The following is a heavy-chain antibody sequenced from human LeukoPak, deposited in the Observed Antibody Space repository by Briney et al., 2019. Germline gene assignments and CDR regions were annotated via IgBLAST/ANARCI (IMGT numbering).Heavy chain of an antibody. CDR3: ARQGGLGNYATGSWFDP. D-gene: IGHD1-7*01. Sequence: GGSLRLSCAPSGFTFSSYAMHWVRQAPGKGLEYVSAISSNGGSTYYANSVKGRFTISRDNSKNTLYLQMDSLRAEDTAMYYCARQGGLGNYATGSWFDPWGQGTLVTVSS. V-gene: IGHV3-64*01. CDR2: ISSNGGST. CDR1: GFTFSSYA. J-gene: IGHJ5*02.